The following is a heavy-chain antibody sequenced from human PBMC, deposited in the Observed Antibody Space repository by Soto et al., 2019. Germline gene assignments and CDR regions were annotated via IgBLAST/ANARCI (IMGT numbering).Heavy chain of an antibody. CDR2: ISGSGGST. CDR1: GFTFSSYA. Sequence: PGGSLRLSCAASGFTFSSYAMSWVRQAPGKGLEWVSAISGSGGSTYYADSVKGRFTISRDNSKNTLYLQMNSLRAEDTAVYYCAKPFLKYSSSSGEFDYWGQGTLVTVSS. J-gene: IGHJ4*02. CDR3: AKPFLKYSSSSGEFDY. D-gene: IGHD6-6*01. V-gene: IGHV3-23*01.